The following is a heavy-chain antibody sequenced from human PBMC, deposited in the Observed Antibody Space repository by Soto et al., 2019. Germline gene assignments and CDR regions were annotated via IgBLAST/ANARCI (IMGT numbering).Heavy chain of an antibody. J-gene: IGHJ3*02. V-gene: IGHV4-4*02. CDR2: IYHSGST. CDR1: GGSISSSNW. D-gene: IGHD6-19*01. CDR3: ARVRVIPVAGTGDAFDI. Sequence: SETLSLTCAVSGGSISSSNWWSWVRQPPGKGLEWIGEIYHSGSTNYNPSLKSRVTISVDKSKNQFSLKLSSVTAADTAVYYCARVRVIPVAGTGDAFDIWGQGTMVTVS.